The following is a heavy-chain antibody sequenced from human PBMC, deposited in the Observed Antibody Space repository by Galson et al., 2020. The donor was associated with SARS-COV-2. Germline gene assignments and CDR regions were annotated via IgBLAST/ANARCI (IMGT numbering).Heavy chain of an antibody. J-gene: IGHJ4*02. V-gene: IGHV4-38-2*02. CDR3: ARDSPPGYCSGGSCYASLDY. D-gene: IGHD2-15*01. CDR2: IYHSGST. CDR1: GYSTSSGYY. Sequence: ASETLSPTCTVSGYSTSSGYYWGSIRHHPGKGLEWNGSIYHSGSTYYNPSLKSRFTIPVDTSKNQFSLKLSSVTAADTAVYYGARDSPPGYCSGGSCYASLDYWGQGTLVTVSS.